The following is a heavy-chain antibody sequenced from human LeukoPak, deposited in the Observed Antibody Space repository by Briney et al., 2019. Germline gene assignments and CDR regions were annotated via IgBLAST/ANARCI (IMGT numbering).Heavy chain of an antibody. CDR1: GDTFDSHA. Sequence: SVKVSCKASGDTFDSHALSWVRQAPGQGLEWMGAIIPMYGTANYAQKFQGRVAIIADKSTSTAYMELNSLTSEDTAVYYCARGGDIVVVPAAERGWFDPWGQGTLVTVSS. D-gene: IGHD2-2*01. V-gene: IGHV1-69*06. J-gene: IGHJ5*02. CDR2: IIPMYGTA. CDR3: ARGGDIVVVPAAERGWFDP.